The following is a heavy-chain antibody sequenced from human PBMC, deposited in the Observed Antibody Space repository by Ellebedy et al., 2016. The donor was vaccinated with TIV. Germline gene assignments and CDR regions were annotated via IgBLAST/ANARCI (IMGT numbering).Heavy chain of an antibody. Sequence: GGSLRLXXVASGFTFRSRGIYWVRQAPGKGLEWVAVISSDGSNKYYADSVKGRFTISRDNSKNTLYLQMNSLRTDDMAVYYCARGGSSGSSDYWGQGTLVTVSS. CDR2: ISSDGSNK. CDR3: ARGGSSGSSDY. CDR1: GFTFRSRG. J-gene: IGHJ4*02. D-gene: IGHD3-10*01. V-gene: IGHV3-30*03.